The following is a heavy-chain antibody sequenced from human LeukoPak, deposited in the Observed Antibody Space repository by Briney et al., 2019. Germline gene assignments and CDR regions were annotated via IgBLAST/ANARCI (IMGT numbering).Heavy chain of an antibody. Sequence: GGSLRLSCAASGFTFSSYAMSWVRQAPGKGLEWVSAISRSGDSTYYADSVKGRFTISRDNSKNTLYLQMNSLRAEDTAVYYCAKVSEWLGHYYYYYYMDVWGKGTTVTVSS. D-gene: IGHD6-19*01. J-gene: IGHJ6*03. CDR3: AKVSEWLGHYYYYYYMDV. V-gene: IGHV3-23*01. CDR1: GFTFSSYA. CDR2: ISRSGDST.